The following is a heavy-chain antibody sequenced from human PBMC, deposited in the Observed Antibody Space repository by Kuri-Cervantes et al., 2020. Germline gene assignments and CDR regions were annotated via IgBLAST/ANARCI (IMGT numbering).Heavy chain of an antibody. D-gene: IGHD3-22*01. J-gene: IGHJ3*02. V-gene: IGHV4-34*01. CDR2: INHSGNT. CDR1: GGSFSGYY. Sequence: SETLSLTCAVYGGSFSGYYWSWIRQPPGKGLEWIGEINHSGNTNYNPSLKSRVTISVDTSKNQFSLKMSSVTAANTAVYYCARDLDYDSSSSDAFDIWGKGTMVTVSS. CDR3: ARDLDYDSSSSDAFDI.